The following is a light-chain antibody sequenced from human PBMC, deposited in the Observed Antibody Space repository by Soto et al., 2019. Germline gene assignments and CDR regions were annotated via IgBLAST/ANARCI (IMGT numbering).Light chain of an antibody. J-gene: IGKJ5*01. CDR2: AAS. CDR3: QQTYTTLSTT. CDR1: ESIASH. V-gene: IGKV1-39*01. Sequence: DLQMTQSPSSLSASVGDRVTITCRASESIASHLNWYQQKPGKAPKLLFYAASSLKNGGTSRFRGGGSATDFTLTISNLQPEDFATYYYQQTYTTLSTTFGQGTRLEIK.